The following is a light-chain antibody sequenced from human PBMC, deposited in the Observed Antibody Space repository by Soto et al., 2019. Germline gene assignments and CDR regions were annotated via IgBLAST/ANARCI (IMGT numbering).Light chain of an antibody. J-gene: IGKJ1*01. V-gene: IGKV3-15*01. CDR3: QHYNSYSEA. CDR1: QSVSSN. Sequence: EIMLTQSPAPLSLSPGERATLSCRASQSVSSNLAWYQQKPGQAPRFLIYGASTRATGIPARFSGSGSGTECTLTISSLQSEDFATYYCQHYNSYSEAFGQRTKVDIK. CDR2: GAS.